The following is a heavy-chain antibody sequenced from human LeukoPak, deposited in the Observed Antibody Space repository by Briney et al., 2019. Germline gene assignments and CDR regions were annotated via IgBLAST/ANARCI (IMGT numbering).Heavy chain of an antibody. Sequence: TGESLKISCKGSGYSFTSYWIGWVRQMPGKGLEWMGIIYPGDSDTRYSPSSQGQVTISADKSISTAYLQWSSLKASDTAMYYCAIFDFLFGEINNWFDPWGQGTLVTVSS. CDR1: GYSFTSYW. V-gene: IGHV5-51*01. J-gene: IGHJ5*02. CDR3: AIFDFLFGEINNWFDP. D-gene: IGHD3-16*01. CDR2: IYPGDSDT.